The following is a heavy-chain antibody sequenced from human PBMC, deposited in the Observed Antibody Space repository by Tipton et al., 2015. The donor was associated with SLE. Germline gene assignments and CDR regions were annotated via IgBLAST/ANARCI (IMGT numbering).Heavy chain of an antibody. CDR3: ARGSDYYGYFEY. D-gene: IGHD3-16*01. CDR1: GGSINIYY. V-gene: IGHV4-59*12. CDR2: IFHSGST. Sequence: TLSLTCTVSGGSINIYYWSWVRQSPGEGLEWIGYIFHSGSTNSNPSLKSRVAMSLDTSKNQFSLRLSSVSTADTAVYYCARGSDYYGYFEYWRQGVLVTVSS. J-gene: IGHJ4*02.